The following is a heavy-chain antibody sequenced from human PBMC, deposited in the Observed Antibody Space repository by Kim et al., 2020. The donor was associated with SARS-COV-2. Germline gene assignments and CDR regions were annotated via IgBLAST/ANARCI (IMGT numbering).Heavy chain of an antibody. CDR1: GFTFSNYA. D-gene: IGHD6-13*01. V-gene: IGHV3-23*01. CDR3: AKRSMHSSSWFSSDY. J-gene: IGHJ4*02. CDR2: ISGSGGTT. Sequence: GGSLRLSCAASGFTFSNYAMNWVRQAPGKGLEWVSVISGSGGTTYYADSVKGRFTISRDNSKNTLYLQMNSLRAEDTAVYYCAKRSMHSSSWFSSDYWGQGTLVTVSS.